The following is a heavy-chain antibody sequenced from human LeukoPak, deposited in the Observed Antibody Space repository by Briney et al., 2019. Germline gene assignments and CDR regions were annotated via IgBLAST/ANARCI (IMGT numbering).Heavy chain of an antibody. Sequence: ASVKVSCKVSGYTLTELSMHWVRQAPGKGLEWMGGFDPEDAKIIYAQKFQGRVTMTEDTSTDTAYMELSSLKSEDTAVYYCARDRCYDSSGYFVFDYWGQGTLVTVSS. V-gene: IGHV1-24*01. CDR1: GYTLTELS. CDR2: FDPEDAKI. CDR3: ARDRCYDSSGYFVFDY. J-gene: IGHJ4*02. D-gene: IGHD3-22*01.